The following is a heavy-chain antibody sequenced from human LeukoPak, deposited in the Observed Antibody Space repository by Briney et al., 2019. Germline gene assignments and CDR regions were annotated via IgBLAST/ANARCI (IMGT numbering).Heavy chain of an antibody. CDR1: GGSISSHY. J-gene: IGHJ6*03. V-gene: IGHV4-59*11. CDR2: IYYSGST. CDR3: ARAADYYYYYMDV. Sequence: SETLSLTCTVSGGSISSHYWSWIRQPPGKGLEWIGYIYYSGSTNYNPSFKSRVTISVDTSKNQFSLKLSSVTAADTAVYYCARAADYYYYYMDVWGKGTTVTVSS.